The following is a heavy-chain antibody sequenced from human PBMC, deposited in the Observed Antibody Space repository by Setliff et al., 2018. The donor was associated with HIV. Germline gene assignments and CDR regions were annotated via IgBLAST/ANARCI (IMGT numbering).Heavy chain of an antibody. D-gene: IGHD3-3*01. CDR3: ARGGCYSYYGVDS. CDR1: GYTLTDYY. V-gene: IGHV1-2*02. Sequence: GASVKVSCKASGYTLTDYYMHWVRQAPGQGREGMGWINPNTGGTNFAQKFQGRVTMTRDTSTSIAYMELSRLKSDDTAVYYCARGGCYSYYGVDSWGQGTPVTVSS. J-gene: IGHJ4*02. CDR2: INPNTGGT.